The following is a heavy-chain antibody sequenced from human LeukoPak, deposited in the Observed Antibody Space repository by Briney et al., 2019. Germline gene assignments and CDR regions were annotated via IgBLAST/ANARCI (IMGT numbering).Heavy chain of an antibody. CDR1: GGSISSSSYY. V-gene: IGHV4-39*01. D-gene: IGHD2-15*01. J-gene: IGHJ4*02. CDR3: ARLLDCSGGSCYSAGGY. Sequence: KPSETLSLTCPVSGGSISSSSYYWGWIRQPPGKGLEWIGSIYYSGSTYYNPSLKSRVTISVDTSKNQFSLKLSSVTAADTAVYYCARLLDCSGGSCYSAGGYWGQGTLVTVSS. CDR2: IYYSGST.